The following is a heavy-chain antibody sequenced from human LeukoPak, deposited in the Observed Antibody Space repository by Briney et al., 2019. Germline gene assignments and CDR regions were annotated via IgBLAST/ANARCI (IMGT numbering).Heavy chain of an antibody. V-gene: IGHV4-34*01. CDR2: INHSGST. CDR3: ARVKSPGDFDY. CDR1: GGSFSGYY. Sequence: PSETLSLTCAVYGGSFSGYYWSWIRQPPGKGLEWIGEINHSGSTNYNPSLKSRATISVDTSKNQFSLKLSSVTAADTAVYYCARVKSPGDFDYWGQGTLVTVSS. J-gene: IGHJ4*02.